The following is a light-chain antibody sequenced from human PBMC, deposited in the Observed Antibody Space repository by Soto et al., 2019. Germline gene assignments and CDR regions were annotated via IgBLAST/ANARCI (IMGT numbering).Light chain of an antibody. V-gene: IGLV1-51*02. J-gene: IGLJ3*02. CDR3: AAWDSSLSAGV. CDR1: SFNIGNNY. Sequence: QSVLTQPPSVSAAPGQKVTISCSGSSFNIGNNYVSWFQHLPGTAPKLLIYENNKRPPGIPDRFSASKSGTSATLGITGLQTGDEANYYCAAWDSSLSAGVFGGGTKVTVL. CDR2: ENN.